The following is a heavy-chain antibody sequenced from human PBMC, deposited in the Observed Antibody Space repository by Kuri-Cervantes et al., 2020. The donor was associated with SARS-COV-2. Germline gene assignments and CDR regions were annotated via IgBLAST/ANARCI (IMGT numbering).Heavy chain of an antibody. Sequence: GSLRLSCTVSGGSISSYYWSWIRQPAGKGLEWIGYIYYSGSTNYNPSLKSRVTISVDTSKNQFSLKLSSVTAADTAVYYCASESSVQRLFDYWGQGTPVTVSS. D-gene: IGHD6-25*01. CDR1: GGSISSYY. J-gene: IGHJ4*02. CDR3: ASESSVQRLFDY. V-gene: IGHV4-59*08. CDR2: IYYSGST.